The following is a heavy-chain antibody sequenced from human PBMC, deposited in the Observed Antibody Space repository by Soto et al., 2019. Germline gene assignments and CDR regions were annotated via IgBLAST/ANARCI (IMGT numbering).Heavy chain of an antibody. CDR2: INHSGST. CDR1: GGSISSSNW. J-gene: IGHJ4*02. CDR3: ARDSGYSGSYFGY. D-gene: IGHD1-26*01. V-gene: IGHV4-4*02. Sequence: QVQLQESGPGLVKPSGTLSLTCAVSGGSISSSNWCSWVRQPPGKGLEWIGEINHSGSTNYNPSLKGRVTISVDKSKNHCSLKLSAVTASDTAVYYCARDSGYSGSYFGYWGQGTLVTVSS.